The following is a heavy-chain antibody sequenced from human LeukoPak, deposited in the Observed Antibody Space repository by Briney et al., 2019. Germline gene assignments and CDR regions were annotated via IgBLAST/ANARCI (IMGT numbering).Heavy chain of an antibody. CDR3: ARAPPGRPFDY. Sequence: PSETLSLTCDVSGGSFRGYYWTWIRQPPGKGLEWIGEISHNAGPNYNPSLKSRVTISIDTPKNQFSLKMNSVTAADTAVYYCARAPPGRPFDYWGQGTLVTVSS. J-gene: IGHJ4*02. V-gene: IGHV4-34*01. CDR2: ISHNAGP. D-gene: IGHD6-6*01. CDR1: GGSFRGYY.